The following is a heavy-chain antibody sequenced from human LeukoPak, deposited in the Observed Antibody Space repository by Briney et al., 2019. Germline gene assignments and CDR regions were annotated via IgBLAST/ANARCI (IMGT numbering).Heavy chain of an antibody. CDR3: TTDLTGRYYFDY. Sequence: RGSLRLSCAASGFTFSNAWMSWVRQAPGKGLEWVGRIKTKTHGGTTDYAAPVKGRFTISRDDSKNTLYLQMNSLKTEDTAVYYCTTDLTGRYYFDYWGQGTLVTVSS. J-gene: IGHJ4*02. CDR1: GFTFSNAW. V-gene: IGHV3-15*01. CDR2: IKTKTHGGTT. D-gene: IGHD3-9*01.